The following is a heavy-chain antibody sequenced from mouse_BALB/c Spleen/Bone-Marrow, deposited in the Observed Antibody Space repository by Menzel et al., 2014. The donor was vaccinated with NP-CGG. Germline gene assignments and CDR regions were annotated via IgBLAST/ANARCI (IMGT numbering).Heavy chain of an antibody. CDR1: GYTFTTYT. D-gene: IGHD1-1*01. CDR2: INPSTGFT. J-gene: IGHJ4*01. Sequence: QVQLQQSGAELARPGASVKMSYKASGYTFTTYTMHWVQQRPGQGLEWVGYINPSTGFTNYNQIFKDKATLAADKSSSTAYMQLSSLTSEDSAVYYCARGGFLLRSLALDYWGQGTSVTVSS. CDR3: ARGGFLLRSLALDY. V-gene: IGHV1-4*01.